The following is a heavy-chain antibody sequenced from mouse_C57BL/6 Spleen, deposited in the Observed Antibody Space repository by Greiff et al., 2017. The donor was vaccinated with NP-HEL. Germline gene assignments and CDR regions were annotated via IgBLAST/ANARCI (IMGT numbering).Heavy chain of an antibody. Sequence: QVQLQQPGTELVKPGASVKLSCKASGYTFTSYWMHWVKQRPGQGLEWIGNINPSNGGTNYNEKFKSKATLTADKSSSTAYMQLSSLTSEDSAVYYCARDGRYMSNYGYAMDYWGQGTSVTVSS. D-gene: IGHD2-5*01. J-gene: IGHJ4*01. CDR3: ARDGRYMSNYGYAMDY. V-gene: IGHV1-53*01. CDR2: INPSNGGT. CDR1: GYTFTSYW.